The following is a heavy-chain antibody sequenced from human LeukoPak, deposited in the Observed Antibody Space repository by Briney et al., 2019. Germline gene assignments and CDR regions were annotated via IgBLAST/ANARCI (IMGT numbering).Heavy chain of an antibody. CDR3: VRALGSSSADY. V-gene: IGHV3-7*01. CDR1: GFTLTNYW. CDR2: IKQDASEI. D-gene: IGHD6-6*01. Sequence: GGSLRLSCAASGFTLTNYWMSWVRQAPGKGLEWVANIKQDASEIYYVDSVEGRFTFSRDNAKNSLSLQMTNLRGEDTAVYHCVRALGSSSADYWGQGTLVTVSS. J-gene: IGHJ4*02.